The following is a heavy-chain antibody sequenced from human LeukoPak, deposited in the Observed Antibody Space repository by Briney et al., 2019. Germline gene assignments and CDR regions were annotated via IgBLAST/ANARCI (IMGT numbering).Heavy chain of an antibody. CDR2: IYYSGST. V-gene: IGHV4-39*07. Sequence: SETLSLTCTVSGGSISSSSYYWGWIRQPPGKGLEWIGSIYYSGSTYYNPSLKSRVTISVDTSKNQFSLKLSSVTAADTAVYYCARVSGVRTVVTDYYYYGMDVWGQGTTVTVS. D-gene: IGHD4-23*01. CDR1: GGSISSSSYY. J-gene: IGHJ6*02. CDR3: ARVSGVRTVVTDYYYYGMDV.